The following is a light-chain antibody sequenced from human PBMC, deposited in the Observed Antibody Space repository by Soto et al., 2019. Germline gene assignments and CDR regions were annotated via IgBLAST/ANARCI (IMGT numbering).Light chain of an antibody. J-gene: IGKJ1*01. V-gene: IGKV1-5*01. Sequence: DIQVSQSPSTLSASIGDRVTITCRASQSISSWLAWYQQKPGKAPKLLIYDASSLESGVPSRFSGSGSGTEFTLTISSLQPDDFATYYCQQYNSYPWTFAQGTKVAIK. CDR3: QQYNSYPWT. CDR2: DAS. CDR1: QSISSW.